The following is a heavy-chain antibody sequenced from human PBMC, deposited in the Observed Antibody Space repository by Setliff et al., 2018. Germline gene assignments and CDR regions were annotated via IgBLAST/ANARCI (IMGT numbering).Heavy chain of an antibody. CDR3: AREQWLVPPGYYYMDV. J-gene: IGHJ6*03. D-gene: IGHD6-19*01. CDR1: GGSISSYY. CDR2: IYIGGSA. V-gene: IGHV4-4*07. Sequence: SETLSLTCTVSGGSISSYYRSWIRQPAGKGLEWIGHIYIGGSANYNPSLKSRVTMSIDTSKNQFSLKLNSVTAADMAVYYCAREQWLVPPGYYYMDVWAKGTTVTVS.